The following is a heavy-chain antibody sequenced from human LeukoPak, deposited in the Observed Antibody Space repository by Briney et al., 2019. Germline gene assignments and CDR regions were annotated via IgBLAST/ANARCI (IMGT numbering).Heavy chain of an antibody. V-gene: IGHV3-23*01. CDR1: GFTFTSYA. CDR2: MSGSGAST. Sequence: GGSLRLSCAGTGFTFTSYAKTWVRQAPGMGLEWVSAMSGSGASTYYADSVRGRFTISRDDSKNTLYLQMNSLRADDTAVYYCASGSSASTYYNMDVLGKGTTVTVSS. CDR3: ASGSSASTYYNMDV. J-gene: IGHJ6*03. D-gene: IGHD3-22*01.